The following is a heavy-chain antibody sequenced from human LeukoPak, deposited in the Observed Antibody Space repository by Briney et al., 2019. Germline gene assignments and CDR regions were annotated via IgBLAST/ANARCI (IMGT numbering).Heavy chain of an antibody. CDR3: ARDIRTREYNLDH. J-gene: IGHJ4*02. D-gene: IGHD1-14*01. CDR2: IWFDGSQN. CDR1: GFIFSGYG. Sequence: PGRSLRLSCAAPGFIFSGYGFHWVRQGPGKGLEWVAVIWFDGSQNYHADSVKGRFTISRDDSRNTLYLQMNSLRVDDKAVYFCARDIRTREYNLDHWGQGTLVTVSS. V-gene: IGHV3-33*01.